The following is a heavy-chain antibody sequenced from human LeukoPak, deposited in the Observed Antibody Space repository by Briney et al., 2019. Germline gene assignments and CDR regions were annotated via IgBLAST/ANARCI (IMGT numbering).Heavy chain of an antibody. CDR1: GFTFSTYW. D-gene: IGHD6-19*01. CDR3: ARVGGPGWYGY. CDR2: INSDGSTT. J-gene: IGHJ4*02. V-gene: IGHV3-74*03. Sequence: GGSLRLSCAASGFTFSTYWMHWIRQVPGKGLVWVSRINSDGSTTTNADSVKGRFTISRDNAKNTLYLQMNSLRAENTALYYCARVGGPGWYGYWGQGTLVTVSS.